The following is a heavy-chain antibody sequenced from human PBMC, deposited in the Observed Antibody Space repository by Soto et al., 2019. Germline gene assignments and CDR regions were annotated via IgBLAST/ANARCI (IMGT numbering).Heavy chain of an antibody. CDR1: GFTFSSYA. CDR3: AKAQYYDSSGYKGPLDY. D-gene: IGHD3-22*01. Sequence: GGSLRLSCAASGFTFSSYAMSWVRQAPGKGLEWVSAISGSGGSTYYADSVKGRFTISRDNSKNTLYLQMNSLRAEDTAVYYCAKAQYYDSSGYKGPLDYWGQGTLVTVSS. CDR2: ISGSGGST. V-gene: IGHV3-23*01. J-gene: IGHJ4*02.